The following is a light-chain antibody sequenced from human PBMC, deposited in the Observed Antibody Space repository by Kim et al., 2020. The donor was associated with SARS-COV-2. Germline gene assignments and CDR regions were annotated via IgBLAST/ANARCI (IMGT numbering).Light chain of an antibody. V-gene: IGLV3-1*01. CDR2: EDI. J-gene: IGLJ2*01. Sequence: SVSPGQTAIITCSGNNLGDKKVCWYQQRPGQSPLLVIYEDIKRPSGIPERVSGSNSGNTATLTISGTQAMDEADYYCQAWDSSTVVFGRGTQMTVL. CDR3: QAWDSSTVV. CDR1: NLGDKK.